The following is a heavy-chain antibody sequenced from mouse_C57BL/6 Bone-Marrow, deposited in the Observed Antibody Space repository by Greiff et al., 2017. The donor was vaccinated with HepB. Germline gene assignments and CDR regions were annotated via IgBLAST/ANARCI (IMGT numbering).Heavy chain of an antibody. V-gene: IGHV3-6*01. J-gene: IGHJ4*01. CDR1: GYSITSGYY. Sequence: EVKLQESGPGLVKPSQSLSLTCSVTGYSITSGYYWNWIRQFPGNKLEWMGYISYDGSNNYNPSLKNRISITRDTSKNQFFLKLNSVTTEDTATYYCARAWDRGYYAMDYWGQGTSVTVSS. CDR2: ISYDGSN. D-gene: IGHD3-3*01. CDR3: ARAWDRGYYAMDY.